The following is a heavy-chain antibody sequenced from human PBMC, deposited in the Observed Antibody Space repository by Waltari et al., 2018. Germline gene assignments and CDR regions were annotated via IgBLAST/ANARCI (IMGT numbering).Heavy chain of an antibody. CDR2: ISGSGGST. V-gene: IGHV3-23*01. CDR3: AALGAVMAGFDY. D-gene: IGHD2-21*01. CDR1: GFTFSSYA. J-gene: IGHJ4*02. Sequence: EVQLLESGGGLVQPGGSLRLSCAASGFTFSSYAMSWVRRAPGKGLEWVSAISGSGGSTYYADSVKGRFTISRDNSKNTLYLQMNSLRAEDTAVYYCAALGAVMAGFDYWGQGTLVTVSS.